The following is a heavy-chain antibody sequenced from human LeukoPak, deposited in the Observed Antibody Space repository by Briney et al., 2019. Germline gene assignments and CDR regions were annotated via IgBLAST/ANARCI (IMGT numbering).Heavy chain of an antibody. CDR3: ATEAWLGRYYFDY. Sequence: SVKVSCKASGGTFSSYAISWVRQAPGQGLEWMGGIIPIFGTANYAQKFQGRVTMTKDTSTDTAYMELSSLRSEDTAVYYCATEAWLGRYYFDYWGQGTLVTVSS. J-gene: IGHJ4*02. CDR2: IIPIFGTA. CDR1: GGTFSSYA. D-gene: IGHD6-19*01. V-gene: IGHV1-69*05.